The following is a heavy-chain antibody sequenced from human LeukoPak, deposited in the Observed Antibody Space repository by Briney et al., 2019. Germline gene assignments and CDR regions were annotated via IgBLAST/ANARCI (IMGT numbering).Heavy chain of an antibody. D-gene: IGHD1-26*01. J-gene: IGHJ3*02. V-gene: IGHV1-69-2*01. Sequence: ASVKVSCKVSGYTFTDYYMHWVQQAPGKGLEWMGLVDPEDGETIYAEKFQGRVTITADTSTDTAYMELSSLRSDDTAVYYCARYGLVSDAFDIWGQGTMVTVSS. CDR1: GYTFTDYY. CDR3: ARYGLVSDAFDI. CDR2: VDPEDGET.